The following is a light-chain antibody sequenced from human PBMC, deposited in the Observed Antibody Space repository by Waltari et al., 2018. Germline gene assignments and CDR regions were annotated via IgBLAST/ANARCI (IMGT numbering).Light chain of an antibody. Sequence: DIQMTQSPSSLSASVGDRVTITCRASQSVSRFLNWDQQKPGRAPKLLIYGASTLQGGVPSRFSGSGSGTDFTLTIDSLQPEDFATYYCQQSDSDLTFGGGTKVESK. CDR2: GAS. CDR3: QQSDSDLT. V-gene: IGKV1-39*01. CDR1: QSVSRF. J-gene: IGKJ4*01.